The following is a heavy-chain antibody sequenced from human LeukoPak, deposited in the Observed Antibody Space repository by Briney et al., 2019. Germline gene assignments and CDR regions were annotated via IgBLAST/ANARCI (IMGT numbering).Heavy chain of an antibody. CDR2: INPNSGGT. Sequence: ASVKVSCKASGYTFTGYYMHWVRQAPGQGLEWMGWINPNSGGTNYAQKFQGRVTMTRDTSISTAYMELSRLRSDDTAVYYCARDSSSWKYNWFDPWGQGTLVTVSS. J-gene: IGHJ5*02. CDR1: GYTFTGYY. D-gene: IGHD6-13*01. V-gene: IGHV1-2*02. CDR3: ARDSSSWKYNWFDP.